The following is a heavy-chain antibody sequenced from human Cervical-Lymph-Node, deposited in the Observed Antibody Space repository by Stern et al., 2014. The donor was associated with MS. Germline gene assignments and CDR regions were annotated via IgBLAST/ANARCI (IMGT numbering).Heavy chain of an antibody. CDR2: IFPGDCET. D-gene: IGHD1-14*01. CDR1: GHKFSIYS. J-gene: IGHJ4*02. V-gene: IGHV5-51*01. Sequence: EIQLVESGAELIRPGESLKISCKGSGHKFSIYSIAWVRQMPGKGLEWIGIIFPGDCETRYSASVQGPVTLSCDKANTAHYLQRSSLNASDSAMYFCARQTTAWASDVWGQGTLVTVSS. CDR3: ARQTTAWASDV.